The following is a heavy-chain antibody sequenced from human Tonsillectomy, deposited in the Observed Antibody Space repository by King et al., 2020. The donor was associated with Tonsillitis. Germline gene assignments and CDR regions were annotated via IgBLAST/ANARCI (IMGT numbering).Heavy chain of an antibody. D-gene: IGHD3-22*01. CDR2: IRYDGSNK. CDR1: GFTFSSYG. Sequence: VQLVESGGGVVQPGGSLRLSGAASGFTFSSYGMHWVRQAPGKGLEGVAFIRYDGSNKNYADSVKGRFTISRDNSKNTLYLQMNSLRAEDTAVYYCAVDPITMIDDYWGQGTLVTVSS. J-gene: IGHJ4*02. V-gene: IGHV3-30*02. CDR3: AVDPITMIDDY.